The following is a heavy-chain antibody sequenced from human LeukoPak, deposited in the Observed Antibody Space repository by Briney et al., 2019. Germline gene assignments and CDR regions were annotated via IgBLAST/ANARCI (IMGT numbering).Heavy chain of an antibody. CDR3: ASRTYTYDSSGYYRRNYYFDY. J-gene: IGHJ4*02. V-gene: IGHV1-69*13. Sequence: ASVKVSCKASGGTFSSYAISWVRQAPGQGLEWMGGIIPIFGTTNYAQKLQGRDTITADESTSTAYMELSSLRSEDTAVYYCASRTYTYDSSGYYRRNYYFDYWGQGTLVTVSS. CDR1: GGTFSSYA. D-gene: IGHD3-22*01. CDR2: IIPIFGTT.